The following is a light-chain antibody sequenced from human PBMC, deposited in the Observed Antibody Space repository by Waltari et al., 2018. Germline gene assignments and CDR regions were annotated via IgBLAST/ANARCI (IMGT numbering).Light chain of an antibody. Sequence: QSALTQPASVSGSPGQSITISCTGTSSDVGGYNYVSWYQQHPGKPPKLMIYDVSNRPSGVSNRFSGSKSGNTASLTISGLQAEDEADYYCSSYTSSSTLEGYVFGTGTKVTVL. CDR3: SSYTSSSTLEGYV. CDR2: DVS. CDR1: SSDVGGYNY. J-gene: IGLJ1*01. V-gene: IGLV2-14*03.